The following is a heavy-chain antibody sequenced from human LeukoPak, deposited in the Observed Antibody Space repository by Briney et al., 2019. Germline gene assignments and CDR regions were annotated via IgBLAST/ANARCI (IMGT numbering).Heavy chain of an antibody. D-gene: IGHD2-8*02. CDR2: INPNSGGT. CDR3: ARNAPGAPWWMTGGAFQPSRQWYFDY. V-gene: IGHV1-2*02. CDR1: GYTFTGYY. Sequence: ASVKVSCKASGYTFTGYYMHWVRQAPGQGLEWMGWINPNSGGTNYAQKFQGRVTMTRDTSISTAYMELSRLRSDDTAVYYCARNAPGAPWWMTGGAFQPSRQWYFDYWGQGTLVTVSS. J-gene: IGHJ4*02.